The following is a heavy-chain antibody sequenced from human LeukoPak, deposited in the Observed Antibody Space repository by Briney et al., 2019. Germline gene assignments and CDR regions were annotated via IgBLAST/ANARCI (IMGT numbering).Heavy chain of an antibody. CDR1: GFTFSTYA. CDR2: ISSNGGST. Sequence: GGSLRLSCAASGFTFSTYAKHWVRQAPGKGLEYVPAISSNGGSTYYANSVKGRFTISRDNSKNTLYLHMGSLRAEDMAVYYCARRGSYYGDSMDYWGQGTLVTVSS. D-gene: IGHD1-26*01. CDR3: ARRGSYYGDSMDY. J-gene: IGHJ4*02. V-gene: IGHV3-64*01.